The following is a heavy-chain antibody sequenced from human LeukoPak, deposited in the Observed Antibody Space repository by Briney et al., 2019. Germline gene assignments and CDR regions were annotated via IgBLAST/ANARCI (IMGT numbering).Heavy chain of an antibody. CDR1: GGSISSSSYY. J-gene: IGHJ4*02. Sequence: PETLSLTCTVSGGSISSSSYYWGWIRQPPGKGLEWIGSIYYSGSTYYNPSLKSRVTISVDTSKNQFSLKLSSVTAADTAVYYCARSPIVPTYLFDYWGQGTLVTVSS. CDR3: ARSPIVPTYLFDY. D-gene: IGHD2-2*01. V-gene: IGHV4-39*01. CDR2: IYYSGST.